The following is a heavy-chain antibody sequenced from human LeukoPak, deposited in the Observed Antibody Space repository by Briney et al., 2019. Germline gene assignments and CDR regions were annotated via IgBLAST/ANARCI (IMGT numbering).Heavy chain of an antibody. V-gene: IGHV1-46*01. J-gene: IGHJ4*02. Sequence: GASVKVSWKASGYTFTSYYMHWVRQAPGQGLEWMGIINPSGGSTSYAQKFQGRVTMTRDTSTSTVYMELSSLRSEDTAVYYCARDPHSSSWYKSLPDYWGQGTLVTVSS. CDR3: ARDPHSSSWYKSLPDY. D-gene: IGHD6-13*01. CDR1: GYTFTSYY. CDR2: INPSGGST.